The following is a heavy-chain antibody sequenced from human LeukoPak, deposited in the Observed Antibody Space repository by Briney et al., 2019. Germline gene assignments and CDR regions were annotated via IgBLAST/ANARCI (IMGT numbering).Heavy chain of an antibody. J-gene: IGHJ4*02. D-gene: IGHD1-1*01. Sequence: ASVKVSCKASGYAFTRFDINWVGQSTGQGLEWMGWMSPESGHTGYAPKFQGRVTITADKSTSTAYMELSSLRSEDTAVYYCARGFTTTTRAFDYWGQGTLVTVSS. CDR1: GYAFTRFD. V-gene: IGHV1-8*03. CDR2: MSPESGHT. CDR3: ARGFTTTTRAFDY.